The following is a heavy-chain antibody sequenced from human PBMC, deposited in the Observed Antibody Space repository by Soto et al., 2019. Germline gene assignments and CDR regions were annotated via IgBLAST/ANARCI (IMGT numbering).Heavy chain of an antibody. CDR1: GGTFSSYT. J-gene: IGHJ6*02. CDR3: ARGRGGIDV. CDR2: IIPILGIA. Sequence: QVQLVQSGAEVKKPGSSVKVSCKASGGTFSSYTISWVRQAPGQGLEWMGRIIPILGIANYAQKYQGRVTITADKSASTAYMGLSSLRTEDTAVYYCARGRGGIDVWGQGTTVTVSS. V-gene: IGHV1-69*02. D-gene: IGHD3-10*01.